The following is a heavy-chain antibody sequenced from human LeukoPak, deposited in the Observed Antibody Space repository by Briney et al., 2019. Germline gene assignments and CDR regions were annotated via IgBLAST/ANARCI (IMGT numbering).Heavy chain of an antibody. CDR3: ARAQTLPLVTSPITLNWFDP. CDR1: GFTSGSYS. D-gene: IGHD2-2*01. Sequence: GGSLRLSCAASGFTSGSYSMNWVRQAPGKGLEWVSSISSSSSYIYYADSVKGRFTISRDNAKNSLYLQMNSLRAEDTAVYYCARAQTLPLVTSPITLNWFDPWGQGTLVTVSS. V-gene: IGHV3-21*01. CDR2: ISSSSSYI. J-gene: IGHJ5*02.